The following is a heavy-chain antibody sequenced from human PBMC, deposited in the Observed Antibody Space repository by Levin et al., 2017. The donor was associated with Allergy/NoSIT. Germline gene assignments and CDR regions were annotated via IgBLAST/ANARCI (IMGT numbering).Heavy chain of an antibody. J-gene: IGHJ4*02. D-gene: IGHD6-13*01. V-gene: IGHV3-15*01. CDR2: IKSKSEGATT. CDR3: STNFIAAPGTSTSFDW. Sequence: NTGGSLRLSCAASGFHFGVAWMSWVRRAPGKGLEWVGRIKSKSEGATTDYSAPVKGRFIISRDDSQNTLYLQMNNLKTEDSAVYYCSTNFIAAPGTSTSFDWWGLGTLVTVSS. CDR1: GFHFGVAW.